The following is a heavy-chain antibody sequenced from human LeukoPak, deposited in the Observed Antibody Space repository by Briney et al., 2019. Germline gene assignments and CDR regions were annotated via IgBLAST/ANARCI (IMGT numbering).Heavy chain of an antibody. CDR2: ISSSSSYI. D-gene: IGHD2-8*01. CDR3: ARDLMVGSPFDS. Sequence: GGSLRLSCAASGFTFRSFAMSWVRQAPGQGLEWVSSISSSSSYIYYADSVKGRFTISRDNAKNSLYLQMNSLRAEDTAVYYCARDLMVGSPFDSWGQGTLVTVSS. J-gene: IGHJ4*02. V-gene: IGHV3-21*01. CDR1: GFTFRSFA.